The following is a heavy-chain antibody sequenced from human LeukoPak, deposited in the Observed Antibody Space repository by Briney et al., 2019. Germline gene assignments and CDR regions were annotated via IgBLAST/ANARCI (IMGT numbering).Heavy chain of an antibody. J-gene: IGHJ4*02. CDR1: GVSITNYY. V-gene: IGHV4-4*07. Sequence: SETLSLTCTVSGVSITNYYWAWIRQPAGKGLEWIGRMYISGSTNYNPSLKSRVTISIGKTKNQFSLKLRSVTAADTAVYYCARDYLVGAPLDSWGQGTLVTVSS. CDR3: ARDYLVGAPLDS. D-gene: IGHD1-26*01. CDR2: MYISGST.